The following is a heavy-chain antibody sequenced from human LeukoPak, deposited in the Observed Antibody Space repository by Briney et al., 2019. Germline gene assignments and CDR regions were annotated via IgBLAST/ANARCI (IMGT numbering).Heavy chain of an antibody. CDR1: GGSISTYY. D-gene: IGHD1-26*01. J-gene: IGHJ5*02. V-gene: IGHV4-59*01. CDR3: ARAPTTGWFDP. CDR2: IYHSGST. Sequence: PSETLSLTCTVSGGSISTYYWNWIRQPPGKGLEWIGYIYHSGSTNYNPSLQSRVTISVDTSKNQFSLKLSSVTAADTAVYYCARAPTTGWFDPWGQGTLATVSS.